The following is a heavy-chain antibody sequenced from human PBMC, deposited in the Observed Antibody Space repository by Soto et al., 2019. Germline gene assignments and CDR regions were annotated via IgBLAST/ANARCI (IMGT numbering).Heavy chain of an antibody. V-gene: IGHV1-8*01. Sequence: ASVKVSCKASGYTFTSYDINWVRQATGQGLEWMGWMNPNSGNTGYAQKFQGRVTMTRNTSISTAYMELSSLRSEDTAVYYCARAPNGYDYIWGVIAPSPYYPNFLDYWGQGTQVTVSS. CDR1: GYTFTSYD. D-gene: IGHD3-16*02. J-gene: IGHJ4*02. CDR2: MNPNSGNT. CDR3: ARAPNGYDYIWGVIAPSPYYPNFLDY.